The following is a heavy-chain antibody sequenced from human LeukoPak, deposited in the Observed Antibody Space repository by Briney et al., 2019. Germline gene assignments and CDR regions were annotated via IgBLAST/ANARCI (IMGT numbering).Heavy chain of an antibody. CDR1: GGSISSYY. Sequence: SETLSLTCTVSGGSISSYYWSWIRQPPGKGLEWIGCIYYSGSTNYNPSLKSRVTISVDTSKNQFSLKLSSVTAADTAVYYCARVALRPAHYFDYWGQGTLVTVSS. V-gene: IGHV4-59*01. CDR2: IYYSGST. J-gene: IGHJ4*02. D-gene: IGHD6-25*01. CDR3: ARVALRPAHYFDY.